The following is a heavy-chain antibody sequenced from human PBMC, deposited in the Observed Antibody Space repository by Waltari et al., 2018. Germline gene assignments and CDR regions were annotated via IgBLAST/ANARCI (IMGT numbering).Heavy chain of an antibody. CDR2: THISGST. CDR1: GDSFTSRTYY. J-gene: IGHJ4*02. CDR3: AREIYYDTSGYPDY. D-gene: IGHD3-22*01. Sequence: QVHLQQSGPGLVKPSQTLSLTCTDPGDSFTSRTYYWNWIRQPAGKGLEWIGRTHISGSTNYNPSLKSRVTMSVDTSKNQFSLKLTSVTAADTAVYYCAREIYYDTSGYPDYWGQGTLVTVSS. V-gene: IGHV4-61*02.